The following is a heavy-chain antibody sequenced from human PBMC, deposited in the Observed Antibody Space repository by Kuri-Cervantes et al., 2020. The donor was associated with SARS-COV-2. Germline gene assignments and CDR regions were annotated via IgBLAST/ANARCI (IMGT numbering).Heavy chain of an antibody. J-gene: IGHJ3*02. CDR1: GYTFTGYY. CDR3: ARVDDTAMVIAHGAFDI. V-gene: IGHV1-2*02. CDR2: INPNSGGT. Sequence: ASVKVSCKASGYTFTGYYMHWARQAPGQGLEWMGWINPNSGGTNYAQKFQGRVTMTRDTSISTAYMELSRLRSDDTAVYYCARVDDTAMVIAHGAFDIWGQGTMVTVSS. D-gene: IGHD5-18*01.